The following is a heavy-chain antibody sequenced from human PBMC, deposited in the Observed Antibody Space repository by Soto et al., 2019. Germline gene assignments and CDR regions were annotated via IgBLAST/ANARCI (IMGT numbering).Heavy chain of an antibody. CDR3: AREGGESSDGLYYFDS. Sequence: SETPSLTCPVSGGSTRSANYWSWIRQPPLTGLEWMGHIYYSGNTDYNPSLKSRLAISIDTSKNQFSLKLSSVTAADTAVYFCAREGGESSDGLYYFDSWGQGSLVTVSS. CDR1: GGSTRSANY. V-gene: IGHV4-30-4*01. D-gene: IGHD3-16*01. J-gene: IGHJ4*02. CDR2: IYYSGNT.